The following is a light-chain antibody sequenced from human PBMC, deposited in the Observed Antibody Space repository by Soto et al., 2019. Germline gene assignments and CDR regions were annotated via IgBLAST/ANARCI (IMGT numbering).Light chain of an antibody. CDR1: QSVSSSY. V-gene: IGKV3D-7*01. J-gene: IGKJ5*01. CDR3: QQYYDWPRT. Sequence: EIVLTQSPATLSLSPGDRATLSCRASQSVSSSYLAWYQHKPGQAPRLLIYAASTRATGIPARFSGSGSETDFTLTISSLQSEDFAVYYCQQYYDWPRTFGQGTRLEIK. CDR2: AAS.